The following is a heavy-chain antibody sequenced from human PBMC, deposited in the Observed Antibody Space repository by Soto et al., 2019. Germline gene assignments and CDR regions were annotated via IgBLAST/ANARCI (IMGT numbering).Heavy chain of an antibody. J-gene: IGHJ6*03. V-gene: IGHV3-15*01. CDR2: IKSKTDGGTT. D-gene: IGHD2-2*02. CDR1: GFTFSNAW. Sequence: EVQLVESGGGLVKPGGSLRLSCAASGFTFSNAWMSWVRQAPGKGLEWVGRIKSKTDGGTTDYAAPVKGRFTISRDDSKNTLYQQMNSLKTEDTALYYCTTLLNCSSTSCYNYHYYMDVWGKGTTVTVSS. CDR3: TTLLNCSSTSCYNYHYYMDV.